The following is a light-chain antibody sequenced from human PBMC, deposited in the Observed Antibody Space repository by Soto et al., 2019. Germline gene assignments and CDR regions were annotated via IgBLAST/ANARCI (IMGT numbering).Light chain of an antibody. CDR3: HQYDSSPLT. CDR2: GAS. J-gene: IGKJ4*01. CDR1: QSVSSNY. Sequence: IVLTQSPGTLSLSPGERATLSCRASQSVSSNYLAWYQQKPGQAPRLLIYGASSRATGIPDRFSGSGSGTDFTLTISRLEPEDFAVYYCHQYDSSPLTFGGGTKVEIK. V-gene: IGKV3-20*01.